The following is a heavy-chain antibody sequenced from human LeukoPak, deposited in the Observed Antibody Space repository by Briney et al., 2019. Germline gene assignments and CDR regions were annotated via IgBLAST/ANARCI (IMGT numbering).Heavy chain of an antibody. J-gene: IGHJ5*02. CDR1: GDSISSGTDY. Sequence: SETLSLTCAVSGDSISSGTDYWSWIRQPAGQGLEWIGRIYTTGITNYNPSRKSRVTISVDTSKNQFSLNLTSVTAADTAVYYCAREFLASRRNWVDPWGQGILVIVSS. CDR3: AREFLASRRNWVDP. D-gene: IGHD6-6*01. CDR2: IYTTGIT. V-gene: IGHV4-61*02.